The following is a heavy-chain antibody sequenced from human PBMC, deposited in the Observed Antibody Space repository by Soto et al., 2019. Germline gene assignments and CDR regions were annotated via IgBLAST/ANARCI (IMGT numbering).Heavy chain of an antibody. CDR1: GFTFSSYS. CDR2: ISSSSSTI. J-gene: IGHJ6*02. Sequence: EVQLVESGGGLVQPGGSLRLSCAASGFTFSSYSMNWVRQAPGKGLEWVSYISSSSSTIYYADSVKGRFTISRDNAKNSLYLQMNSLRDEDTAVHYCARDGESFVVVTAIPENYYYYYGMDVWGQGTTVTVSS. D-gene: IGHD2-21*02. CDR3: ARDGESFVVVTAIPENYYYYYGMDV. V-gene: IGHV3-48*02.